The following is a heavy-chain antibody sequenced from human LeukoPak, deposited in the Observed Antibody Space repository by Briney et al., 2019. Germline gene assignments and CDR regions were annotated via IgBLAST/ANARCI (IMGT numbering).Heavy chain of an antibody. Sequence: GGSLRLSCAASGFTFSSYGMHWVRQAPGKGLEWVAVIWYDGSNKYYADSVMGRFTISRDNSKTTLSLQMNSLRAEDTAVYYCARDLGYYDSEGYWGQGTLVTVSS. J-gene: IGHJ4*02. CDR1: GFTFSSYG. CDR2: IWYDGSNK. CDR3: ARDLGYYDSEGY. D-gene: IGHD5-12*01. V-gene: IGHV3-33*01.